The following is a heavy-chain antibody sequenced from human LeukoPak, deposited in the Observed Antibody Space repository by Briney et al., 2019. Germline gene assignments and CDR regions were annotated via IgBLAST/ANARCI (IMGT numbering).Heavy chain of an antibody. CDR1: GFTFSSYA. CDR3: ARGPRGSSKPYGMDV. J-gene: IGHJ6*02. V-gene: IGHV3-23*01. D-gene: IGHD2-2*01. Sequence: GGSLRLSCAASGFTFSSYAMSWVRQAPGKGLEWVSAISGSGGSTYYADSVKGRFTISRDNSKNTLYLQMNSLRAEDTAVYYCARGPRGSSKPYGMDVWGQGTTVTVSS. CDR2: ISGSGGST.